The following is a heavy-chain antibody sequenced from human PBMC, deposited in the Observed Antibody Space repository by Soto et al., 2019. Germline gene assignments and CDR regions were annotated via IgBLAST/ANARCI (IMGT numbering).Heavy chain of an antibody. J-gene: IGHJ4*02. CDR3: ARVDCDFWSGYLY. Sequence: QVQLVESGGGVVQPGRSLRLSCAASGFTFSSYAMHWVRQAPGKGLEWVAVISYDGSNKYYADSVKGRFTISRDSSNNTLYLQMISLRAEDMAVYYCARVDCDFWSGYLYWGQGTLVTVSS. CDR1: GFTFSSYA. CDR2: ISYDGSNK. D-gene: IGHD3-3*01. V-gene: IGHV3-30-3*01.